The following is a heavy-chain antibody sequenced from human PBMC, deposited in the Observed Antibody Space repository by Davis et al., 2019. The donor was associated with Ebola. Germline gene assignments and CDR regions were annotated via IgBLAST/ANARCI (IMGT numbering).Heavy chain of an antibody. J-gene: IGHJ6*01. CDR3: ALLQEHL. D-gene: IGHD1-26*01. Sequence: GESLKISCAASGFTFSSYSMNWVRQAPGKGLGWVAVISYDGSNKYYADSVKGRFTISRDNSKNTLYLQMNSFHQGPIGLPPGALLQEHLWG. CDR1: GFTFSSYS. CDR2: ISYDGSNK. V-gene: IGHV3-30*03.